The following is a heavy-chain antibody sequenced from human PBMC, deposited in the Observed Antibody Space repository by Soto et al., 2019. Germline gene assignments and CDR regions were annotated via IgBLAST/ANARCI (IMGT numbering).Heavy chain of an antibody. CDR2: INHSGRT. CDR3: ARDPNIVLVPAALRSYYYYYGMDV. V-gene: IGHV4-34*01. D-gene: IGHD2-2*01. Sequence: SETLSLTCVVYGGSFSGYFWSWIRQSPGRGLEWIGEINHSGRTNYNPSLKSRVSISVDTSNNQFSLKMSSVTAADTAVYYCARDPNIVLVPAALRSYYYYYGMDVWGQGTTVTVSS. CDR1: GGSFSGYF. J-gene: IGHJ6*02.